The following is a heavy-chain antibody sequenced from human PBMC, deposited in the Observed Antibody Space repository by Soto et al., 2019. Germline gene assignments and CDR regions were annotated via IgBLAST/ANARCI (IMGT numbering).Heavy chain of an antibody. CDR3: AADPHFLLTGSAP. CDR2: IVVGSGNT. Sequence: ASVKVSCKASGFTFTSSAVQWVRQARGQRLEWIGWIVVGSGNTNYAQKFQERVTITRDMSTSTAYMELSSLRPEDTAVYYCAADPHFLLTGSAPGGQGTLVPVSS. CDR1: GFTFTSSA. V-gene: IGHV1-58*01. D-gene: IGHD1-26*01. J-gene: IGHJ5*02.